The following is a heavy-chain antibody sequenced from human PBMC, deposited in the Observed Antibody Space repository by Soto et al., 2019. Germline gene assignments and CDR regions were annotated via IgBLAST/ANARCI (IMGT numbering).Heavy chain of an antibody. V-gene: IGHV4-61*08. CDR1: GGSISSRDCS. J-gene: IGHJ5*02. Sequence: SETLSLTCTFSGGSISSRDCSWIRLRQEQGKGLEWIGYIYYSGSTNYNPSLKSRVTISVDTSKNQFSLKLSSVTAADTAVYYCARDQVPAALLGGFDPWGQGTLVTVSS. D-gene: IGHD2-2*01. CDR3: ARDQVPAALLGGFDP. CDR2: IYYSGST.